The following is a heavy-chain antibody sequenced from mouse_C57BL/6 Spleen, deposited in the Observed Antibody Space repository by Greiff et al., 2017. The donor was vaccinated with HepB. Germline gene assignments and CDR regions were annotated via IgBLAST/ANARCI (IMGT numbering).Heavy chain of an antibody. CDR3: AKGEKLTY. V-gene: IGHV5-17*01. J-gene: IGHJ2*01. CDR2: ISSGSSTI. CDR1: GFTFSDYG. Sequence: EVKLVESGGGLVKPGGSLKLSCAASGFTFSDYGMHWVRQAPEKGLEWVAYISSGSSTIYYAATVKGRFTISRDNAKNTLFLQMTSLRSEDTAMYYCAKGEKLTYWGQGTTLTVSS.